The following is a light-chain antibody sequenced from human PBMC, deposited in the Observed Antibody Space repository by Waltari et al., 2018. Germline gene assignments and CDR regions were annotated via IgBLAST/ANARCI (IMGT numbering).Light chain of an antibody. Sequence: QSALTQPRSVSGSPGQSVTISCTGTSSDVVGYNYVAWYQQHPGKAPKLMIYDVSKRPSGVPDRFSGSKSGNTASLTISGLQAEDEADYYCCSYAGSSAVFGGGTKLTVL. J-gene: IGLJ3*02. V-gene: IGLV2-11*01. CDR2: DVS. CDR3: CSYAGSSAV. CDR1: SSDVVGYNY.